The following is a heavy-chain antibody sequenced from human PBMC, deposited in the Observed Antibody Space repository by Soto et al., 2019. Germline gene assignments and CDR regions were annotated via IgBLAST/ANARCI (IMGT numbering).Heavy chain of an antibody. D-gene: IGHD6-6*01. CDR2: ISYDGSNK. Sequence: GVLRLSCAASGFTFSSYAMHWVRQAPGKGLEWVAVISYDGSNKYYADSVKGRFTISRDNSKNTLYLQMNSLRAEDTAVYYCARAEGSSSLKPHWGQGTLVTVSS. J-gene: IGHJ4*02. CDR3: ARAEGSSSLKPH. CDR1: GFTFSSYA. V-gene: IGHV3-30-3*01.